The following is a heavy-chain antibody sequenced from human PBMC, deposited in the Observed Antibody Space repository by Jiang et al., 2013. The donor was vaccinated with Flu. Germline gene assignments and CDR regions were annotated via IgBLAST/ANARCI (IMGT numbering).Heavy chain of an antibody. J-gene: IGHJ4*02. CDR1: GFTFGDYA. V-gene: IGHV3-49*04. CDR2: IRSKAYGGTT. D-gene: IGHD3-10*01. CDR3: TRAPSYYYGSGSYGRFDY. Sequence: RLSCTASGFTFGDYAMSWVRQAPGKGLEWVGFIRSKAYGGTTEYAASVKGRFTISRDDSKSIAYLQMNSLKTEDTAVYYCTRAPSYYYGSGSYGRFDYWGQGTLVTVSS.